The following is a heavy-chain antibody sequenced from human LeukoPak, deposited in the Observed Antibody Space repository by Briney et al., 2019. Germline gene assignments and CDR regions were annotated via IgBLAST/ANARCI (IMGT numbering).Heavy chain of an antibody. CDR3: ARVSRWTDY. CDR2: INHSGST. Sequence: PSETLSLTCAVYGGSFSGYYWSWIRQPPGKGLEWLGEINHSGSTNYNPSLKSRVTISVDTSKNQFSLKLSSVTAAGTAVYYCARVSRWTDYWGQGTLVTVSS. V-gene: IGHV4-34*01. D-gene: IGHD4-23*01. J-gene: IGHJ4*02. CDR1: GGSFSGYY.